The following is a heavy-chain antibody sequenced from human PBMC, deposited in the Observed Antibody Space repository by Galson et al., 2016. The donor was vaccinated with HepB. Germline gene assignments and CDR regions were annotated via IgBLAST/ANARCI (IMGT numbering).Heavy chain of an antibody. J-gene: IGHJ5*02. CDR3: AAGMGYGWFDP. CDR2: IVHNGERT. Sequence: SLRLSCAASGLTLSTSDLSWVRQAPGKGLEWVSAIVHNGERTYHAESVKGRFTMSRDNSKNTLFLQMHSLRADDTAVYYCAAGMGYGWFDPWGQGTLVTVSS. D-gene: IGHD2-15*01. V-gene: IGHV3-23*01. CDR1: GLTLSTSD.